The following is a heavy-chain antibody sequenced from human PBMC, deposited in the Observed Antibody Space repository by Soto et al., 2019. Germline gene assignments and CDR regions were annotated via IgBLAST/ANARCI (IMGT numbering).Heavy chain of an antibody. J-gene: IGHJ4*02. Sequence: SVKVSCKASGGTFSSYTISWVRQAPGQGLERMGRIIPILGIANYAQKFQGRVTITADKSTSTAYMELSSLRSEDTAVYYCASKSGHCSGGSCYYDYWGQGTLVTVSS. D-gene: IGHD2-15*01. CDR1: GGTFSSYT. V-gene: IGHV1-69*02. CDR2: IIPILGIA. CDR3: ASKSGHCSGGSCYYDY.